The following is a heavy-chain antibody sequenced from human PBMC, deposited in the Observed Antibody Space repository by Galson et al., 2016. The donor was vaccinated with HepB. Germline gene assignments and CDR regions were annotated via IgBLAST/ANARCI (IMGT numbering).Heavy chain of an antibody. CDR3: ARDRGGDIIRGFDY. CDR2: IKQDGRKK. D-gene: IGHD3-10*01. Sequence: LRLSCAASGFTFSSYEINWVRQAPGKGLEWVANIKQDGRKKYYVDSVKGRFTISRDNANNSVFLQMNSLRAEDMAIYYCARDRGGDIIRGFDYWGQGTLVTVSS. CDR1: GFTFSSYE. V-gene: IGHV3-7*01. J-gene: IGHJ4*02.